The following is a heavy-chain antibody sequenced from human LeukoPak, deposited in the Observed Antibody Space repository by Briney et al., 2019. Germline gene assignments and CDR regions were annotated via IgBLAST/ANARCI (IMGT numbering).Heavy chain of an antibody. CDR1: GGSISSSTYF. V-gene: IGHV4-39*07. CDR2: IYYSGST. Sequence: PSETLSLTCTVSGGSISSSTYFWGWIRQPPGKGLEWIGTIYYSGSTYYNPSLKSRVTISVDSSKNQFSLRLSSVTAADTAVYYCARESLTWLQSRTSWFDPWGQGTLVTVSS. J-gene: IGHJ5*02. D-gene: IGHD5-24*01. CDR3: ARESLTWLQSRTSWFDP.